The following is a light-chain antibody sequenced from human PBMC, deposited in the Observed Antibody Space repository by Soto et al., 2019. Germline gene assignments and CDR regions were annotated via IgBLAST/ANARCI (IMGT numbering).Light chain of an antibody. CDR3: QQYGSSPLT. CDR1: QSVSSN. V-gene: IGKV3-20*01. CDR2: GAS. J-gene: IGKJ4*01. Sequence: EIVMTQSPATLSESPGERATLSCRASQSVSSNLAWYQQKRGQAPRLLIYGASSRATGIPDRFSGSGSGTDFTLTISRLEPEDFAVYYCQQYGSSPLTFGGGTKVEIK.